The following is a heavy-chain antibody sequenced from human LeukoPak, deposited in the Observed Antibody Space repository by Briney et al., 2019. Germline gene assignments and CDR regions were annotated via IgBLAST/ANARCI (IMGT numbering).Heavy chain of an antibody. J-gene: IGHJ4*02. Sequence: GGSLRLSCAASGFTFSSYSMNWVRQAPGKGLEWVSSISSGGSYLSYADSVKGRFTISRDNAKNSLYLQMNSLRAEDTAVYYCARDIGEWFGERWAFDDYWGQGTLVTVSS. D-gene: IGHD3-10*01. CDR2: ISSGGSYL. V-gene: IGHV3-21*01. CDR3: ARDIGEWFGERWAFDDY. CDR1: GFTFSSYS.